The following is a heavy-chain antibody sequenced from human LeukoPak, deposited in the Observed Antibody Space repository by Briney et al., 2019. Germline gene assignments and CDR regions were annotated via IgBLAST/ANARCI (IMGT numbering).Heavy chain of an antibody. V-gene: IGHV3-53*01. CDR2: IYSGGST. D-gene: IGHD5-18*01. CDR3: GKGYNYAYEY. J-gene: IGHJ4*02. Sequence: GGALSLSCAASGFTHSSSYMSWVRQAPGKGLEWVSLIYSGGSTYYAASVKGRFTISRDNSKNTLYLQMNSLRPEDTAVYYCGKGYNYAYEYWGQGTLVTVSS. CDR1: GFTHSSSY.